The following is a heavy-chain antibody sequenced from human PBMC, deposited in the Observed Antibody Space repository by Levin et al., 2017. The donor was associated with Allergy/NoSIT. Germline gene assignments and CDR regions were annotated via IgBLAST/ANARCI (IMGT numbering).Heavy chain of an antibody. D-gene: IGHD6-13*01. J-gene: IGHJ6*02. CDR1: GFTFSSYG. CDR3: AKAQQTSANGMDV. V-gene: IGHV3-30*18. Sequence: PGGSLRLSCAASGFTFSSYGMHWVRQAPGKGLEWVAVISYDGSNKYYADSVKGRFTISRDNSKNTLYLQMNSLRAEDTAVYYCAKAQQTSANGMDVWGQGTTVTVSS. CDR2: ISYDGSNK.